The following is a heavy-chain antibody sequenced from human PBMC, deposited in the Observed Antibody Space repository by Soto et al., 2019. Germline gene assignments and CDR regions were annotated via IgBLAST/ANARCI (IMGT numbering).Heavy chain of an antibody. V-gene: IGHV4-59*01. CDR3: ARYSSGWYYFDY. J-gene: IGHJ4*02. D-gene: IGHD6-19*01. CDR1: GGSISSYY. CDR2: IYYSGST. Sequence: SETLSLTCTVSGGSISSYYWSRIRQPPGKGLEWIGYIYYSGSTNYNPSLKSRVTISVDTSKNQFSLKLSSVTAADTAVYYCARYSSGWYYFDYWGQGTLVTVSS.